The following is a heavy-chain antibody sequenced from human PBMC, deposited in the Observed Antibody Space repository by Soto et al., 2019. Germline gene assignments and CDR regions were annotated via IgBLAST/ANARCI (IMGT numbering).Heavy chain of an antibody. V-gene: IGHV1-8*01. CDR2: MNPNSGNT. CDR3: ARWPDGYYYYGMDV. CDR1: GYTFTSYD. J-gene: IGHJ6*02. Sequence: QVQLVQSGAEVKKPGASVKVSCTASGYTFTSYDINWVRQATGQGLEWMGWMNPNSGNTGYAQKFQGRVTMTRNTSISTAYMELSSLRPEDTAVYYCARWPDGYYYYGMDVWGQGTTVTVSS.